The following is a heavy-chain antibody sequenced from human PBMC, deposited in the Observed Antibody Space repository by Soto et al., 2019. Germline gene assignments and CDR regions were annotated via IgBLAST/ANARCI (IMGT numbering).Heavy chain of an antibody. V-gene: IGHV3-74*01. Sequence: DVQLVESGGDLVQPGGSLRLSCAASGFTFSSYWMHWVRQAPGKELVWVSRIKGDGSSTNSADSLQGRFTISRDNAKSTLYLQINSLRAEDTAVSYCARGKTNVYALDVWGQGTAVTVSS. CDR2: IKGDGSST. CDR3: ARGKTNVYALDV. J-gene: IGHJ6*02. CDR1: GFTFSSYW.